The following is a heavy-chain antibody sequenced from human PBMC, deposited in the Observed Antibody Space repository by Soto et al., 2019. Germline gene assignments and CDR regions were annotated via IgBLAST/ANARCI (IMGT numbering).Heavy chain of an antibody. CDR2: INPSGGST. Sequence: GASVKVSCTASGYTFTSYYMHWVRQAPGQGLEWMGIINPSGGSTSYAQKFQGRVTMTRDTSTSTVYMELSSLRSEDTAVYYCARDYFMYYDSSARISWFDPWGQGTLVTVSS. J-gene: IGHJ5*02. CDR3: ARDYFMYYDSSARISWFDP. CDR1: GYTFTSYY. D-gene: IGHD3-22*01. V-gene: IGHV1-46*01.